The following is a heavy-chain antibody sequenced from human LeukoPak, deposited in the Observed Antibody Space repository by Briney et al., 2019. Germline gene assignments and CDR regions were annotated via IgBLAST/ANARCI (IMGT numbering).Heavy chain of an antibody. Sequence: PSETLSLTCTVSGYSISSGYYWGWIRQPPGKGLEWIGSIYHSGSTYYNPSLKSRVTISVDTSKNQFSLKLSSVTAADTAVYCCARVITNFYGDYYLGWGQGTLVTVSS. V-gene: IGHV4-38-2*02. J-gene: IGHJ4*02. CDR2: IYHSGST. CDR1: GYSISSGYY. CDR3: ARVITNFYGDYYLG. D-gene: IGHD4-17*01.